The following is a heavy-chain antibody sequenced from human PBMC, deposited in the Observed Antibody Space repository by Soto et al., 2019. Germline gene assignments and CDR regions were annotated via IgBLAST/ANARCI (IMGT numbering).Heavy chain of an antibody. CDR1: GYSFSTYG. Sequence: QIQLVQSGTEVKRSGASVKVSCKTSGYSFSTYGLSWVRQAPGRGLEWVGWISGYNGNTNYAQKFQGTVILTTDTPTTTGYMEIKSLSSDDTAVYYCARDTYYYHSSGPAPFEYWGQGTQVTVSS. J-gene: IGHJ4*02. CDR3: ARDTYYYHSSGPAPFEY. D-gene: IGHD3-22*01. CDR2: ISGYNGNT. V-gene: IGHV1-18*01.